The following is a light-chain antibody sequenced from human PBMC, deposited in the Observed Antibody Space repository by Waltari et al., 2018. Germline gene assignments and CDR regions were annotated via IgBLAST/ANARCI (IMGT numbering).Light chain of an antibody. CDR2: LNSDGRH. CDR1: SGHSSYA. Sequence: QLVLTQSPSASASLGASVKLTCTLSSGHSSYAIAWHQQQPETGPRYLMKLNSDGRHSKGDGIPDRFSGSSSGAERYLTISSLQSEDEADYYCQTWGTGIWVFGGGTKLTVL. CDR3: QTWGTGIWV. V-gene: IGLV4-69*01. J-gene: IGLJ3*02.